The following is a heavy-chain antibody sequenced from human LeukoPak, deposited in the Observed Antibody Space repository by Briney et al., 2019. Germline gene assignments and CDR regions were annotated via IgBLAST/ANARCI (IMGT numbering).Heavy chain of an antibody. CDR2: IIPIFGTA. J-gene: IGHJ4*02. CDR3: ARWSDSKGDY. V-gene: IGHV1-69*13. Sequence: SVKVSCKASGYTFTSYGISWVRQAPGQGLEWMGGIIPIFGTANYAQKFQGRVTITADESTSTAYMELSSLRSEDTAVYYCARWSDSKGDYWGQGTLVTVSS. CDR1: GYTFTSYG. D-gene: IGHD2-15*01.